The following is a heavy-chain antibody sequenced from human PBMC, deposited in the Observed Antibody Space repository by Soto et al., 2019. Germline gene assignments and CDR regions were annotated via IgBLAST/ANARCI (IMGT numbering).Heavy chain of an antibody. CDR3: ARETTTVVTVGAFDI. D-gene: IGHD4-17*01. J-gene: IGHJ3*02. CDR1: GGSISSYY. V-gene: IGHV4-59*01. Sequence: PSETLSLTCTVPGGSISSYYWSWIRQPPGKGLEWIGYIYYSGSTNYSPSLKSRVTISVDTSKNQFSLKLSSVTAADTAVYYCARETTTVVTVGAFDIWGQGTMVTVS. CDR2: IYYSGST.